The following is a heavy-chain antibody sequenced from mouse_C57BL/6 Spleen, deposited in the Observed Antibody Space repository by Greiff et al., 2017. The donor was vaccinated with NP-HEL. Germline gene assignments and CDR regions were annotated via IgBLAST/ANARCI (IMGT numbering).Heavy chain of an antibody. Sequence: QVQLKESGAELVRPGASVKLSCKASGYTFTDYYINWVKQRPGQGLEWIARIYPGSGNTYYNEKFKGKATLTAEKSSSTAYMQLSCLTSEDSAVYFWARKGDSNYMAWFAYWGQGTLVTVSA. V-gene: IGHV1-76*01. CDR3: ARKGDSNYMAWFAY. CDR2: IYPGSGNT. CDR1: GYTFTDYY. D-gene: IGHD2-5*01. J-gene: IGHJ3*01.